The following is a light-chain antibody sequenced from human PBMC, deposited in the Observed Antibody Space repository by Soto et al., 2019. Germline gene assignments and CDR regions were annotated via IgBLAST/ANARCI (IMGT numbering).Light chain of an antibody. CDR2: EVS. CDR3: ISYRSGNTLV. J-gene: IGLJ3*02. Sequence: QSALTQPPSVSGSPGQSVTISCSGTSSDVGTYNRVSWYQQPPGTAPKLIIYEVSYRPSGVPDRFSGSKSGNAASLTISGLQADDEADYYCISYRSGNTLVFGGGTKVTV. V-gene: IGLV2-18*02. CDR1: SSDVGTYNR.